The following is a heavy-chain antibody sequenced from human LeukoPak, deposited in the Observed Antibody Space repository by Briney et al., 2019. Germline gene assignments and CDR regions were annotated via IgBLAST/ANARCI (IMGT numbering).Heavy chain of an antibody. CDR3: ARVGSVAAAGTGGVY. CDR1: GYTFTNYY. V-gene: IGHV1-2*02. CDR2: IHPNSGDT. D-gene: IGHD6-13*01. J-gene: IGHJ4*02. Sequence: ASVRVSCKASGYTFTNYYMFWVRQAPGQGLEWMGWIHPNSGDTSYAQNFQGRVTMTRDTSLSTVYMELSSLRSDDTAVYYCARVGSVAAAGTGGVYWGQGTLVTVSS.